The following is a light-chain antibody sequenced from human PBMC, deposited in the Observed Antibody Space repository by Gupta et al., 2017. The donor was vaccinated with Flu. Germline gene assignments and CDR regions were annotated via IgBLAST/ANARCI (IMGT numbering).Light chain of an antibody. CDR1: QSISSY. V-gene: IGKV1-39*01. J-gene: IGKJ1*01. Sequence: PSSLSASVGDRVTITCRASQSISSYLNWYQQKPGKAPKLLIYAASSLQSGVPSRFSGSGSGTDFTVTISSLQPEDFATYYCQQSYRTPPTFGQGTKVEIK. CDR2: AAS. CDR3: QQSYRTPPT.